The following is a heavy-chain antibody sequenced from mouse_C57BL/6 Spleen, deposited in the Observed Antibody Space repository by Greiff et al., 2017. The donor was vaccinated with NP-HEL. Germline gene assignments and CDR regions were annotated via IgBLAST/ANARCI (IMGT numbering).Heavy chain of an antibody. J-gene: IGHJ2*01. CDR2: IHPNSGST. D-gene: IGHD1-1*01. V-gene: IGHV1-64*01. CDR1: GYTFTSYW. CDR3: ARNYYGSSWFYFDY. Sequence: QVQLKQPGAELVKPGASVKLSCKASGYTFTSYWMHWVKQRPGQGLEWIGMIHPNSGSTNYNEKFKSKATLTVDKSSSTAYMQLSSLTSEDSAVYYCARNYYGSSWFYFDYWGQGTTLTVSS.